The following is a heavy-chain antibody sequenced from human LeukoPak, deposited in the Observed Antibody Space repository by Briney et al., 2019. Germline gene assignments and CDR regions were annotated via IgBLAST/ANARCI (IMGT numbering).Heavy chain of an antibody. CDR1: GYTLTELS. CDR2: FDPEDGET. J-gene: IGHJ4*02. Sequence: GASVKVSCKVSGYTLTELSMHWVRQAPGKGLEWMGGFDPEDGETIYAQKFQGRVTMTRDTSISTAYMELSRLRSDDTAVYYCAVGIVVVPAAITDYWGQGTLVTVSS. D-gene: IGHD2-2*01. V-gene: IGHV1-24*01. CDR3: AVGIVVVPAAITDY.